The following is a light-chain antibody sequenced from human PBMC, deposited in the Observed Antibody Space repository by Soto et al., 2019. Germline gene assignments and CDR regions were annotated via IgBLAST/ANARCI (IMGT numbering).Light chain of an antibody. Sequence: DIVMTQSPDSLAVSLGERATINCKSSQSVLYSSNNKNYFAWYQQNPGQPPKLLIYWASTRESGVPDRFSGSGSGTDFTLTITSMQAEDVAVYYCKQYYTTPPTTFGQGTKLGIK. J-gene: IGKJ2*01. V-gene: IGKV4-1*01. CDR2: WAS. CDR3: KQYYTTPPTT. CDR1: QSVLYSSNNKNY.